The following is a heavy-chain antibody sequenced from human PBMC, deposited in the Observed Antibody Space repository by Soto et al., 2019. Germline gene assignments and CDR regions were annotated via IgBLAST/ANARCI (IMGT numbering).Heavy chain of an antibody. CDR3: ARDRDNSPTYYFYY. CDR1: GFTFSDYA. J-gene: IGHJ4*02. D-gene: IGHD1-20*01. V-gene: IGHV3-30-3*01. CDR2: MSYDGTKK. Sequence: ESGGGVVHPGRSLRLSCEASGFTFSDYAMHWVRQAPGKGLEWVAVMSYDGTKKYYADSVKGRFTIFTDNSKNTLYLQMHSLRPEDTAVYYCARDRDNSPTYYFYYWGQGTLVTVSS.